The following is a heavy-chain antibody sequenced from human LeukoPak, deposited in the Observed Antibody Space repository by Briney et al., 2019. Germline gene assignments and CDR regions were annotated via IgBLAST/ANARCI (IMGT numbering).Heavy chain of an antibody. Sequence: GGSLRLSCAASGFTFSSYAVSWVRQAPGKGLEWVSAISGSGGSTYYADSVKGRFTISRDNSKNTLYLQMNSLRAEDTAVYYCAKAKLADRLFDYWGQGTLVTVSS. J-gene: IGHJ4*02. CDR1: GFTFSSYA. V-gene: IGHV3-23*01. D-gene: IGHD6-6*01. CDR3: AKAKLADRLFDY. CDR2: ISGSGGST.